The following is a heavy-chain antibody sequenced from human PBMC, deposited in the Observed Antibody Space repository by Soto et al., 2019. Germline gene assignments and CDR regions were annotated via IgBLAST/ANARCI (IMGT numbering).Heavy chain of an antibody. CDR1: GFTFSSYS. V-gene: IGHV3-21*01. CDR3: AGGSVVPAAINWFDP. D-gene: IGHD2-2*01. J-gene: IGHJ5*02. CDR2: ISSSSSYI. Sequence: GGSLRLSCAASGFTFSSYSMNWVRQAPGKGLEWVSSISSSSSYIYYADSVKVRFTISRDNAKNSLYLQMNSLRAEDTAVYYCAGGSVVPAAINWFDPWGQGTLVTVSS.